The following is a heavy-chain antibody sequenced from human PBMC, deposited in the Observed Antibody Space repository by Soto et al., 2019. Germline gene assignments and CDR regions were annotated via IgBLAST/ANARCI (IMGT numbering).Heavy chain of an antibody. J-gene: IGHJ6*02. CDR1: GYPFTNYG. Sequence: QGQLVQSGVEGKKPGASVRVSCKASGYPFTNYGINWVRLAPGQGLEWMGRIRGRSGGTNYGQKFRDRIAMATDTSSKTAYMELRRLRFDDTAVYYCAKDGGHGARMNICGMDVWGQGNTVTVSS. D-gene: IGHD1-26*01. CDR2: IRGRSGGT. CDR3: AKDGGHGARMNICGMDV. V-gene: IGHV1-18*01.